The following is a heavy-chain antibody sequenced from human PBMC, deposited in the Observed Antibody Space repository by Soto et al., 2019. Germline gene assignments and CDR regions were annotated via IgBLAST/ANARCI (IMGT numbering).Heavy chain of an antibody. Sequence: LKITCKGSGYSFTSYWISWVRQMPGKGLEWMGRIDPSDSYTNYSPSFQGHVTISADKSISTAYLQWSSLKASDTAMYYCARRVRITFGGVIYGFDPWGQGTLVTVSS. J-gene: IGHJ5*02. CDR3: ARRVRITFGGVIYGFDP. CDR1: GYSFTSYW. CDR2: IDPSDSYT. D-gene: IGHD3-16*02. V-gene: IGHV5-10-1*01.